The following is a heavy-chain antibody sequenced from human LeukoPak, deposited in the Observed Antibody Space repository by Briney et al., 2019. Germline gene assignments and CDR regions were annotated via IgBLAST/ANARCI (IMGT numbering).Heavy chain of an antibody. CDR3: ARAVNGFALIRGARDFYYYMDV. CDR2: IYYSAST. Sequence: SETLSLTCTASGGSISSYYWSWIRQPPGKGLVWIGYIYYSASTNYNPSLKSRVTISVDTSKNQFSLKLSSVTAVDTAVYYCARAVNGFALIRGARDFYYYMDVWGKGTTVTVSS. CDR1: GGSISSYY. V-gene: IGHV4-59*01. D-gene: IGHD3-10*01. J-gene: IGHJ6*03.